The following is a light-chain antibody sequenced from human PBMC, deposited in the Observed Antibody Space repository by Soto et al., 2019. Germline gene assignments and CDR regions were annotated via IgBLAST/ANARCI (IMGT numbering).Light chain of an antibody. CDR3: SSYTSSSTDVV. J-gene: IGLJ2*01. CDR1: SSDVGGHNY. CDR2: EVS. V-gene: IGLV2-14*01. Sequence: QSARTQPASVSWSPGQSITISCTGTSSDVGGHNYVSWYQQHPGKAPKLIICEVSNRPSGVSNRFSGSKSGNTASLTISGLQAEDEAHYYCSSYTSSSTDVVFGGGTKLTLL.